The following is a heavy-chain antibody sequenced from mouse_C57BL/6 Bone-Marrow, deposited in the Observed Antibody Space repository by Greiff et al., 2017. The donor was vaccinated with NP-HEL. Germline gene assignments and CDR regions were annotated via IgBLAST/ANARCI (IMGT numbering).Heavy chain of an antibody. CDR2: ISYDGSN. Sequence: EVQLQESGPGLVKPSQSLSLTCSVTGYSITSGYYWNWIRQFPGNKLEWMGYISYDGSNNYNPSLKNRISITRDTSKNQFFLKLNSVTTEDTATYYCARDRGYSNRYYAMDYWGKEPQSPSPQ. J-gene: IGHJ4*01. CDR3: ARDRGYSNRYYAMDY. CDR1: GYSITSGYY. D-gene: IGHD2-5*01. V-gene: IGHV3-6*01.